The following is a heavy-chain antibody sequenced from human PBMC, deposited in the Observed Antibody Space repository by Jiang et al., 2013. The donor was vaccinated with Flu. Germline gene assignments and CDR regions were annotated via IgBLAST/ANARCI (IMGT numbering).Heavy chain of an antibody. Sequence: PGLVKPSGTLSLTCAVSGGSISSSNWWSWVRQPPGKGLEWIGEIYHSGSTNYSPSLKSRVTISVDTPKNQFSLKMSSVTAADTAVYYCARDRGHWDIDYWGQGTLVTVSS. CDR1: GGSISSSNW. CDR3: ARDRGHWDIDY. J-gene: IGHJ4*02. D-gene: IGHD7-27*01. V-gene: IGHV4-4*02. CDR2: IYHSGST.